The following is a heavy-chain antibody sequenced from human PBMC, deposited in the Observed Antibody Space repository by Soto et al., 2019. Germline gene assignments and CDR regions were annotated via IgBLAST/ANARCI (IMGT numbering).Heavy chain of an antibody. Sequence: GGSLRLSCAASGFTFSSYAMSWVRQAPGKGLEWVSAISGSGGSTYYADSVKGRFTISRDNSKNTLYLQMNSLRAEDTAVYYCAKSRMGHIVVVTAMYYFDYWGQGTLVTVSS. CDR1: GFTFSSYA. J-gene: IGHJ4*02. V-gene: IGHV3-23*01. CDR2: ISGSGGST. CDR3: AKSRMGHIVVVTAMYYFDY. D-gene: IGHD2-21*02.